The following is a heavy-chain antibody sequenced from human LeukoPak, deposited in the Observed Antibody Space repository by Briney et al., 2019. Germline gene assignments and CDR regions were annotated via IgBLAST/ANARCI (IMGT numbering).Heavy chain of an antibody. J-gene: IGHJ4*02. Sequence: PGGXLRLSCAASGFTFSSYAMSWVRQAPGKGLEWVSAISGSGGSTYYADSVKGRFTISRDNSKNTLYLQMNSLRAEDTAVYYCAKHYCSSTSCYTDYWGQGTLVTVSS. CDR2: ISGSGGST. V-gene: IGHV3-23*01. CDR3: AKHYCSSTSCYTDY. D-gene: IGHD2-2*02. CDR1: GFTFSSYA.